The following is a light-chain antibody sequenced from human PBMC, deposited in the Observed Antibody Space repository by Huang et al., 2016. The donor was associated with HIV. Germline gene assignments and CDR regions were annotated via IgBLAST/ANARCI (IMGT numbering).Light chain of an antibody. CDR1: QSFTTW. Sequence: DIQMTQSPSTLSASVVDSVTITCRSSQSFTTWLAWYQQQPGKAPKLLIYDVSSLESGAPSRFSGSGSGTEFTLTISSLQPDDFATYYCQQYDGYPWTFGQGTKVEIK. CDR3: QQYDGYPWT. CDR2: DVS. V-gene: IGKV1-5*01. J-gene: IGKJ1*01.